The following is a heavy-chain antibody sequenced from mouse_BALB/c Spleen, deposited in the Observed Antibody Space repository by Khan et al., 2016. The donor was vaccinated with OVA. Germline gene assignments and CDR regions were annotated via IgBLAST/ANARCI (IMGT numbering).Heavy chain of an antibody. CDR1: GYTFTDFY. CDR3: ARRNYFGYTFAY. V-gene: IGHV1-77*01. CDR2: ISPGSGDT. Sequence: QVQLQQPGAELARPGASVKLSCKASGYTFTDFYINWVKQRTGQGLEWIGEISPGSGDTFYNERFKDTATLTADKSSNTAYMQLSSLTSEASAVYFCARRNYFGYTFAYWGQGTLVTVSA. J-gene: IGHJ3*01. D-gene: IGHD1-2*01.